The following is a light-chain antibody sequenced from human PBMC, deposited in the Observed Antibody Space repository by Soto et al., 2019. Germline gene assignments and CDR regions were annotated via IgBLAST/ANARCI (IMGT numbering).Light chain of an antibody. CDR2: GAS. CDR1: QSVRSE. V-gene: IGKV3-15*01. J-gene: IGKJ5*01. Sequence: EIVMTQSPASLSVSPGERVTLSCRASQSVRSELAWYQQKSGQPPRLLIYGASTRATGIPARFSGSGSGTEFTLTVSSLEPEDFAVYYCQQSSKWPPSNTFGQGTRLEIK. CDR3: QQSSKWPPSNT.